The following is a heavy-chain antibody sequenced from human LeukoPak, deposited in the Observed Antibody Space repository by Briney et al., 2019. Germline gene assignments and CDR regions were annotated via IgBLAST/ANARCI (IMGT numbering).Heavy chain of an antibody. CDR2: ISAYNGNT. J-gene: IGHJ6*02. V-gene: IGHV1-18*01. Sequence: ASVKVSCEASGYTFTSYGISWVRQAPGQGLEWMGWISAYNGNTNYAQKLQDRVTMTTDTSTSTAYMELRSLRSDDTAVYYCASGDGGNSPYYYYGMDVWGQGTTVTVSS. D-gene: IGHD4-23*01. CDR3: ASGDGGNSPYYYYGMDV. CDR1: GYTFTSYG.